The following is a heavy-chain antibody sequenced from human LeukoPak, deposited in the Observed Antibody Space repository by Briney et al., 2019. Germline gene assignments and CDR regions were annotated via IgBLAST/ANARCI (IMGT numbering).Heavy chain of an antibody. D-gene: IGHD3-10*01. CDR3: AKSSVRGVDSFDY. Sequence: GGPLRLSCAASGFTFSNFAMSWVRQAPGKGLEWVSSISGTGVNTHCADSARGRFTISRDYSKNTLYLRMSSLRAEDTAVYYCAKSSVRGVDSFDYWGQGTLVTVSS. J-gene: IGHJ4*02. V-gene: IGHV3-23*01. CDR2: ISGTGVNT. CDR1: GFTFSNFA.